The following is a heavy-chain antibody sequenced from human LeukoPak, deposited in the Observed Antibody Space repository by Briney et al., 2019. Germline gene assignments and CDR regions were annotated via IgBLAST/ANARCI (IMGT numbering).Heavy chain of an antibody. CDR1: GGSISSGDYY. CDR2: IYYSGST. CDR3: AGVDSSGTWYFDL. V-gene: IGHV4-30-4*01. J-gene: IGHJ2*01. Sequence: SQTLSLTCTVSGGSISSGDYYWSWIRQPPGKGLEWIGYIYYSGSTYYNPSLKSRVTISVDTSKNQFSPKLSSVTAADTAVYYCAGVDSSGTWYFDLWGRGTLVTVSS. D-gene: IGHD3-22*01.